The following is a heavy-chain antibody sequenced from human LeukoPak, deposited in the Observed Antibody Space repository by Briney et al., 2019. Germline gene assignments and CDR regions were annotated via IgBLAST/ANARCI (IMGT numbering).Heavy chain of an antibody. CDR2: IRFDGSDK. CDR3: AKEWNNWNYENWFDS. CDR1: GSTFNTYG. Sequence: GGSLRLSCAASGSTFNTYGMHWARQAPGKGLEWVAFIRFDGSDKYYADSVKGRFTISRDTSKSTLYLQMNSLRGEDTAVYYCAKEWNNWNYENWFDSWGQGTLVTVSS. J-gene: IGHJ5*01. D-gene: IGHD1-7*01. V-gene: IGHV3-30*02.